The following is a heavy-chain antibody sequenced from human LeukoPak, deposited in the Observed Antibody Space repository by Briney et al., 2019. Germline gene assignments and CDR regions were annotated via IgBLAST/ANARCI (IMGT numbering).Heavy chain of an antibody. V-gene: IGHV4-38-2*02. J-gene: IGHJ6*03. CDR2: IYHSGST. D-gene: IGHD1-20*01. CDR3: ARSLTGTTMSYYYYYMDV. Sequence: SETLSLTCTVSGYSISSGYSWGWIRQPPGKGLEWIGSIYHSGSTYYNPSLKSRVTISVDTSKNQFSLKLSSVTAADTAVYYCARSLTGTTMSYYYYYMDVWGKGTTVTVSS. CDR1: GYSISSGYS.